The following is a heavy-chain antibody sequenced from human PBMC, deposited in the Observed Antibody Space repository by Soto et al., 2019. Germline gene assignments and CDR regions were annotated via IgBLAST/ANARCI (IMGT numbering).Heavy chain of an antibody. CDR3: ARDPGDCTNGVCPIFDF. CDR1: GDSVTNYF. CDR2: MYHGGRT. D-gene: IGHD2-8*01. V-gene: IGHV4-59*02. J-gene: IGHJ4*02. Sequence: TSETLSLTCTVSGDSVTNYFWSWMRQPPGKGLEWIGHMYHGGRTNYSPSLKSRVTMSLDSSKNQFSLNLSSVTAADTAVYFCARDPGDCTNGVCPIFDFWGQGVLVTGSS.